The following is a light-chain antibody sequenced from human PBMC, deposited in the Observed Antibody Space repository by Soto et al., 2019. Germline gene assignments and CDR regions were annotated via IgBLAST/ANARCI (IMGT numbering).Light chain of an antibody. CDR3: QQYVSSPWT. J-gene: IGKJ1*01. Sequence: DIQMTQSPSTLSASVGDRVTITCRASQSISSWLAGYQQKPGKTPKLVIYKASILESGVPSRFSGSGSGTEFTLTISSLQPDDFATYYCQQYVSSPWTFGQGTKVEIK. CDR1: QSISSW. CDR2: KAS. V-gene: IGKV1-5*03.